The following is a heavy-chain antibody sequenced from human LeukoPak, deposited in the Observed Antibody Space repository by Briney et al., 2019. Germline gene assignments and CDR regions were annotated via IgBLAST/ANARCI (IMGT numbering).Heavy chain of an antibody. J-gene: IGHJ4*02. CDR2: IYPGDSDT. Sequence: GESLKISCKGSGYSFTSYWIGWVRQMPGKGLEWMGIIYPGDSDTRYSPSFQGQVTISADKSISTAYLQWSSLKASDTAMYYCARLEGLAAAVPYYFDYWGQGTLVTVSS. D-gene: IGHD6-13*01. V-gene: IGHV5-51*01. CDR3: ARLEGLAAAVPYYFDY. CDR1: GYSFTSYW.